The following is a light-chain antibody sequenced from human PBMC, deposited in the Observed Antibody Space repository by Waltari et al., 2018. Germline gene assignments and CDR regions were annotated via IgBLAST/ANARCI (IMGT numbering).Light chain of an antibody. Sequence: DIVMTQSPDSLAVSLGERATINRKSSQSVLFSPNNKDSLAWYQQKPGQPPKLLIYWASTRQSGVPDRFSGSGSGTDFTLTISSLQAEDVAVYFCQQYVAAPLTFGGGTKVEIK. CDR2: WAS. V-gene: IGKV4-1*01. CDR3: QQYVAAPLT. CDR1: QSVLFSPNNKDS. J-gene: IGKJ4*01.